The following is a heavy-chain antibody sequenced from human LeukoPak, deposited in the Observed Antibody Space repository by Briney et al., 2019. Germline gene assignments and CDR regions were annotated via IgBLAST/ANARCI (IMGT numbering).Heavy chain of an antibody. Sequence: GGSLRLSCAASGFTFSDYYMSWIRQAPGKGLEWVSYISSSGSTIYYADSVKGRFTISRDNAKNSLYLQMNSLRAEDTAVYYYAREPTEYYDILTGYYNRPPFDYWGQGTLVTVSS. CDR2: ISSSGSTI. J-gene: IGHJ4*02. V-gene: IGHV3-11*04. D-gene: IGHD3-9*01. CDR1: GFTFSDYY. CDR3: AREPTEYYDILTGYYNRPPFDY.